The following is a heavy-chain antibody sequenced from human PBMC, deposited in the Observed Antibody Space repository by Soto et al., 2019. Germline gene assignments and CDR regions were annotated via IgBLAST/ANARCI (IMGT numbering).Heavy chain of an antibody. J-gene: IGHJ4*02. CDR2: ISGSGGST. D-gene: IGHD6-19*01. Sequence: EVQLLESGGGLVQPGGSLRLSCAASGFTFSSYAMSWVRQAPGKGLEWVSVISGSGGSTYYADSVKGRFTISRDNSKNSLYLEMRSLRAEGTAVYYCARRSSGWYFDYWGQGTLVTVSS. CDR1: GFTFSSYA. V-gene: IGHV3-23*01. CDR3: ARRSSGWYFDY.